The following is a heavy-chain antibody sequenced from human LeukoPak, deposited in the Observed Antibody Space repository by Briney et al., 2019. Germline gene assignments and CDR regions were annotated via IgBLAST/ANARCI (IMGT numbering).Heavy chain of an antibody. CDR2: ISPYTGNT. Sequence: ASVKVSCKVSGYIFTNYGVSWVRQAPGQGLEWMGWISPYTGNTNYAQKFQDRVTMTTDTSTTTAYMELRSLRSDDTAVYYCVRDHLLWAVDPVELFDNWGQGTLVTVSS. CDR1: GYIFTNYG. CDR3: VRDHLLWAVDPVELFDN. J-gene: IGHJ4*02. D-gene: IGHD1-7*01. V-gene: IGHV1-18*01.